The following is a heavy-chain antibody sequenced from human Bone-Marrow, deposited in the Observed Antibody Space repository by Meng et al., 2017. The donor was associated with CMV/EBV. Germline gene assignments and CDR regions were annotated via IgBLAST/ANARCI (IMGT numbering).Heavy chain of an antibody. CDR1: GFTFSSYS. Sequence: GESLKISCAASGFTFSSYSMNWVRQAPGKGLEWVSYISSSSSTIYYADSVKGRFTISRDNAKNSLYLQMNSLRAEDTAVYYCALGLGSGSSFGMDVWGQGTTVTCSS. V-gene: IGHV3-48*04. J-gene: IGHJ6*02. CDR2: ISSSSSTI. CDR3: ALGLGSGSSFGMDV. D-gene: IGHD3-10*01.